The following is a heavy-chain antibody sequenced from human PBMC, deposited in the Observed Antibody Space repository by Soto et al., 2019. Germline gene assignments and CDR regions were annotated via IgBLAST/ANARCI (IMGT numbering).Heavy chain of an antibody. J-gene: IGHJ6*02. V-gene: IGHV1-69*02. D-gene: IGHD3-10*01. CDR2: IIPILGIA. CDR1: GGTFSSYT. Sequence: QVQLVQSGAEVKKPGSSVKVSCKASGGTFSSYTISWVRQAPGQGLEWMGRIIPILGIANYAQKFQGRVTITADKSTSTAYMALSSLRSEDTAVYYCASGSGSLRMDVWGQGTTVTVSS. CDR3: ASGSGSLRMDV.